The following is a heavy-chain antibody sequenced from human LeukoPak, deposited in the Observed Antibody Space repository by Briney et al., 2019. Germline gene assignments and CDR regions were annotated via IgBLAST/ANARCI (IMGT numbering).Heavy chain of an antibody. V-gene: IGHV1-18*01. CDR2: VSAYNDET. CDR1: GYTVSGYG. CDR3: GRIADYSLNWCFDD. J-gene: IGHJ4*02. Sequence: ASVKVSCKDPGYTVSGYGISWVRQAPGQGLEWMGWVSAYNDETKYAQNLQGRVTMPTATSTSTGYMELRSLRSDNTAVYYCGRIADYSLNWCFDDGGQGPLVTVSS. D-gene: IGHD4-11*01.